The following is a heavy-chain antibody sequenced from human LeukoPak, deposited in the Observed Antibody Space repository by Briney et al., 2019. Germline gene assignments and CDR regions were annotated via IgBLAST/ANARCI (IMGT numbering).Heavy chain of an antibody. CDR1: GFTFSSYA. V-gene: IGHV3-23*01. CDR3: AKVREVGATTGYYFDY. CDR2: ISGCGGST. D-gene: IGHD1-26*01. Sequence: EGSLRLSCAASGFTFSSYAMSWVRQAPGKGLEWVSAISGCGGSTYYADSVKGRFTISRDNSKNTLYLQMNSLRAEDTAVYYCAKVREVGATTGYYFDYWGQGTLVTVSS. J-gene: IGHJ4*02.